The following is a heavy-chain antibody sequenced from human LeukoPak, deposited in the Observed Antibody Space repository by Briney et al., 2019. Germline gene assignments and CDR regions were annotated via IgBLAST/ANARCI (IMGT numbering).Heavy chain of an antibody. CDR2: IYYSGST. J-gene: IGHJ2*01. CDR1: GTSISSGDYY. V-gene: IGHV4-61*08. Sequence: TPSETLSLTCTVSGTSISSGDYYWNWIRQPPGKGLEWIGYIYYSGSTNYNPSLKSRVTISVDTSKNQFSLKLSSVTAADTAVYYCARVIGYSSSWYPGWFWYFDLWGRGTLVTVSS. CDR3: ARVIGYSSSWYPGWFWYFDL. D-gene: IGHD6-13*01.